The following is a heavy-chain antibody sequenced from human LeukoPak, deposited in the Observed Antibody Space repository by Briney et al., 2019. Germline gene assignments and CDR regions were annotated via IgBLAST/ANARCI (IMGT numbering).Heavy chain of an antibody. D-gene: IGHD3-22*01. J-gene: IGHJ4*02. CDR2: IYYSGRT. Sequence: PSETLSLTCTVSGGSISSGGYYWSWIRQHPGKGLEWIGYIYYSGRTYYNPSLKSRVTISVDTSKNQFSLKLSSVTAADTAVYYCARSRYDSSGYDFDYWGQGTLVTVSS. CDR1: GGSISSGGYY. V-gene: IGHV4-31*03. CDR3: ARSRYDSSGYDFDY.